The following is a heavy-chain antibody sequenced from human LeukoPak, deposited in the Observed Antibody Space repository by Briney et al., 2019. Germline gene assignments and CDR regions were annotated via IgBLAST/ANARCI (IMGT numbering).Heavy chain of an antibody. V-gene: IGHV3-33*01. CDR2: IWYDGSNK. CDR1: GFTFSNCG. CDR3: ARDRDYDFFDY. D-gene: IGHD3-3*01. J-gene: IGHJ4*02. Sequence: PGGSLRHSCAASGFTFSNCGMHWVRQAPGRGLEWVAHIWYDGSNKYYADSVRGRFTISRDSSKNTLYLQMNSLRAEDTAVYYCARDRDYDFFDYWGQGTLVTVSS.